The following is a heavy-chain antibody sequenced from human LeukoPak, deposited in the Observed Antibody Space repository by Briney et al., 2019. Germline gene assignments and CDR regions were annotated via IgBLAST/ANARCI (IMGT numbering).Heavy chain of an antibody. CDR2: IRSKAYGGTT. CDR1: GFTFGDYA. CDR3: TRAVEMATILTYYFDY. V-gene: IGHV3-49*03. D-gene: IGHD5-24*01. Sequence: PGGSLRLSCTASGFTFGDYAMSWFRQAPGKGLEWVGFIRSKAYGGTTEYAASVKGRFTISRDDSKSIAYLQMSSLKTEDTAVYYCTRAVEMATILTYYFDYWGQGTLVTVSS. J-gene: IGHJ4*02.